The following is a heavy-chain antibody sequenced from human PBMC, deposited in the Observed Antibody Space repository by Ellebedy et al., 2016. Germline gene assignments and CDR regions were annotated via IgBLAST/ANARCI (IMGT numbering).Heavy chain of an antibody. D-gene: IGHD4-17*01. J-gene: IGHJ4*02. CDR3: YYGHYSAS. CDR1: GFTFSNYV. V-gene: IGHV3-23*01. Sequence: GESLKISXTASGFTFSNYVMSWVRQAPGKGLKWVSGISRTDDSTYYADSVKGRFTISRDDPKSTLYLQMNNLRAEDTAVYYCYYGHYSASWGQGTLVTVSS. CDR2: ISRTDDST.